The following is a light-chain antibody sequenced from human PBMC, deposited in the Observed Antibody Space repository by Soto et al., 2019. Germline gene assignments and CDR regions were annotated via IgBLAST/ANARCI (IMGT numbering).Light chain of an antibody. V-gene: IGLV2-14*01. J-gene: IGLJ1*01. CDR2: DVS. Sequence: QSALTQPASVSGSPGQSITISCTGTSSDVGGYNYVSWYQQHPGKAPKLMIYDVSNRPSGVSNRFSGSKSGNTASLTISALQAEDEADYYCSSYTSSSTDVFATGTELTVL. CDR3: SSYTSSSTDV. CDR1: SSDVGGYNY.